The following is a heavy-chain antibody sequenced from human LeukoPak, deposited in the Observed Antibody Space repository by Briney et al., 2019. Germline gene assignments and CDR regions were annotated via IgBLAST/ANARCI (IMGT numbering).Heavy chain of an antibody. Sequence: SVKVSCKASGGTFSSYAISWVRQAPGQGLEWMGGIIPIFGTANYAQKFRGRVTITADKSTRTAYMELSSLRSDDTAVYYCARGNYCSGGSCYDGAFDYWGQGTLVTVSS. V-gene: IGHV1-69*06. CDR1: GGTFSSYA. CDR3: ARGNYCSGGSCYDGAFDY. J-gene: IGHJ4*02. D-gene: IGHD2-15*01. CDR2: IIPIFGTA.